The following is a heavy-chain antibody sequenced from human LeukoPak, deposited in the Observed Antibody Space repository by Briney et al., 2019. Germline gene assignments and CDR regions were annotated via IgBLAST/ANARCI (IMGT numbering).Heavy chain of an antibody. J-gene: IGHJ4*02. CDR2: VSSSGDSI. Sequence: GGSLRLSCAASGFTFSDYYMSWIRQAPGKGLEWVSYVSSSGDSIYYADSVKGRFTISRDNSKNTLYLQMSSLRAEDTAVYYCARDGELGIPWDYWGQGTLVTVSS. CDR3: ARDGELGIPWDY. CDR1: GFTFSDYY. V-gene: IGHV3-11*04. D-gene: IGHD7-27*01.